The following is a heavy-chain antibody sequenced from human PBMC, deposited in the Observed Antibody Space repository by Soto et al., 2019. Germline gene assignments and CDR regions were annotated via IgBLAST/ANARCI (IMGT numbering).Heavy chain of an antibody. CDR3: ARFEVVVVVDGTHGMDV. CDR2: INHSGST. Sequence: PSETLSLTCAVYGGPLSGYYWSWIRQPPGKGLEWIGEINHSGSTNYNPSLKSRVTISVDTSKNQFSLKLSSVTAADTAVYYCARFEVVVVVDGTHGMDVWGQGTTVT. V-gene: IGHV4-34*01. CDR1: GGPLSGYY. D-gene: IGHD2-15*01. J-gene: IGHJ6*02.